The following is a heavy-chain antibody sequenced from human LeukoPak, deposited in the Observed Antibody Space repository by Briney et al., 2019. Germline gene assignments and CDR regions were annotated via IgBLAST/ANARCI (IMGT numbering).Heavy chain of an antibody. Sequence: GGSLRLSCAASGFTFSSYAMTWVRQAPGKGLEWVSTISGSGGSTYYADSVKGRLTISRDNSKNTLFLQMNSLRAEDTALYYCTRGDYYDSSGYFFDYWGQGTLVTVSS. J-gene: IGHJ4*02. CDR2: ISGSGGST. CDR3: TRGDYYDSSGYFFDY. CDR1: GFTFSSYA. D-gene: IGHD3-22*01. V-gene: IGHV3-23*01.